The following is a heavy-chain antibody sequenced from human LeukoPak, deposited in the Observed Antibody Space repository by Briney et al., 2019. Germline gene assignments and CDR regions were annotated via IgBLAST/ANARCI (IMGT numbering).Heavy chain of an antibody. CDR3: ARPLITGDDAFDI. CDR2: ISSSSSYI. V-gene: IGHV3-21*01. J-gene: IGHJ3*02. Sequence: NPGGSLRLSCAASGFTFSSYSMTWVRQAPGKGLEWVSSISSSSSYIYYADSVKGRFTISRDNAKNSLYLQMNSLRAEDTAVYCCARPLITGDDAFDIWGQGTMVTVSS. D-gene: IGHD7-27*01. CDR1: GFTFSSYS.